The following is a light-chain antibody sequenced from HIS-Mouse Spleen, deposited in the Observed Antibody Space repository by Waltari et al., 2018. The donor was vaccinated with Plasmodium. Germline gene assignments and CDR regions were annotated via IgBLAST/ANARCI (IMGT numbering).Light chain of an antibody. Sequence: DIQMTQSPSTLSASVGDRVTIICRASQRISSWLAWYQQKPGKAPKLLIYKASSLERGVPSRFSGSGSGTEFTLTISSLQPDDFATYYCQQYNSYSPTFGQGTKVEIK. CDR2: KAS. V-gene: IGKV1-5*03. J-gene: IGKJ1*01. CDR3: QQYNSYSPT. CDR1: QRISSW.